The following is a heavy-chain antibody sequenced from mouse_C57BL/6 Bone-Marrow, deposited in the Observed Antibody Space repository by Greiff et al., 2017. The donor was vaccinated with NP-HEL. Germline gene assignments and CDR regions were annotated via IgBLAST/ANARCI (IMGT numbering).Heavy chain of an antibody. CDR1: GYTFTSYW. CDR2: IHPNSGST. D-gene: IGHD2-4*01. V-gene: IGHV1-64*01. Sequence: VQLQQPGAELVKPGASVKLSCKASGYTFTSYWMPWVKQRPGQGLEWIGLIHPNSGSTNYNEKFKSKATLTVDTSSSTAYMQLSSLTSEDSAVYYCARYDYETAMDYWGQGTSVTVSS. J-gene: IGHJ4*01. CDR3: ARYDYETAMDY.